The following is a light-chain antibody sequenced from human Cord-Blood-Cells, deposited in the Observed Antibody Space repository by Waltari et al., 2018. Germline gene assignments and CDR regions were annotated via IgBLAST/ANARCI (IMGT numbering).Light chain of an antibody. CDR1: SSNIGSNT. CDR2: RNN. Sequence: QSVLTQPPSASGTPGQRVPISCSGSSSNIGSNTVTWYQQLPGTAPKLLISRNNQRTSGVPDRFSGSKSGTSASLAISGLQAEDEADYYCAAWDDSLNGQVFGTGTKVTVL. CDR3: AAWDDSLNGQV. J-gene: IGLJ1*01. V-gene: IGLV1-44*01.